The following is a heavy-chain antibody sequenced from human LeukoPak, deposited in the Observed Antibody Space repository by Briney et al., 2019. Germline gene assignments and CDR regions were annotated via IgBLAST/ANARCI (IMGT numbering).Heavy chain of an antibody. Sequence: KPSETLSLTCAVYGGSFSGYYWSWIRQPPAKGLEWIGEINHSENTNYNPSLKSRVTISVDTSKNQSSLKLSSVTAADTAVYYCARSTAYYDYVWGSYRYSNWFDPWGQGTLVTVSS. CDR1: GGSFSGYY. J-gene: IGHJ5*02. V-gene: IGHV4-34*01. CDR2: INHSENT. D-gene: IGHD3-16*02. CDR3: ARSTAYYDYVWGSYRYSNWFDP.